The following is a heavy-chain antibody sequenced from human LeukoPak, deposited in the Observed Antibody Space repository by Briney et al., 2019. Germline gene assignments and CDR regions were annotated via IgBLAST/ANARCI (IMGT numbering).Heavy chain of an antibody. V-gene: IGHV1-24*01. D-gene: IGHD6-13*01. CDR1: GYTLTELS. CDR2: FDPEDGET. J-gene: IGHJ5*02. Sequence: ASVKVSCKVSGYTLTELSMHWVRQAPGKGLEWMGGFDPEDGETIYAQKFQGRVTMTRDTSISTAYMELSRLRSDDTAVYYCAREKGIAAAGNWFDPWGQGTLVTASS. CDR3: AREKGIAAAGNWFDP.